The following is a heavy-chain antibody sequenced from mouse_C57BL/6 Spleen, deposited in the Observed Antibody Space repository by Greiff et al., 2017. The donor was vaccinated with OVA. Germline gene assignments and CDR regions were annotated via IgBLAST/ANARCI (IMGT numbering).Heavy chain of an antibody. J-gene: IGHJ4*01. Sequence: VQLQQSGAELARPGASVKMSCKASGYTFTSYTMHWVKQRPGQGLEWIGYINPSSGYTKYNQKFKDKATLTADKSSSTAYMQLSSLTSEDSAVYYCARGGDYYGNPYAMDYWGQGTSVTVSS. V-gene: IGHV1-4*01. D-gene: IGHD2-1*01. CDR2: INPSSGYT. CDR1: GYTFTSYT. CDR3: ARGGDYYGNPYAMDY.